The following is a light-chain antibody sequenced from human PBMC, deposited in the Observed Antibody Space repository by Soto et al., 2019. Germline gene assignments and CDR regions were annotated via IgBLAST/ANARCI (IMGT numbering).Light chain of an antibody. CDR2: NND. J-gene: IGLJ3*02. V-gene: IGLV1-44*01. CDR3: AAWDDSLNGWV. Sequence: QSVLTQPPSASGTPGQRVTISCSGSSSNIGGNTVNWYQHLPGTAPKLLIYNNDHRPSGVPDRVSGSKSGTSASLAISGLQSEDEADYYCAAWDDSLNGWVFGGGTKVTVL. CDR1: SSNIGGNT.